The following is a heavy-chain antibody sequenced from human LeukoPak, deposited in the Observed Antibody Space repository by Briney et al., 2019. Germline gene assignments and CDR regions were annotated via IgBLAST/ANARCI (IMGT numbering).Heavy chain of an antibody. J-gene: IGHJ4*02. V-gene: IGHV1-69*13. CDR3: ARAGTDSSGWLLY. CDR2: IIPIFGTA. D-gene: IGHD6-19*01. CDR1: GGTFSSYA. Sequence: ASVKVSCRASGGTFSSYAISWVRQAPGQGLEWMGGIIPIFGTANYAQMFQGRVTITADESTSTAYMELSSLRSEDTAVYYCARAGTDSSGWLLYWGQGTLVTVSS.